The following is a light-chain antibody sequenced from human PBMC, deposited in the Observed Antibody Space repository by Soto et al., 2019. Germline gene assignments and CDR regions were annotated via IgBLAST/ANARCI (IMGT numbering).Light chain of an antibody. V-gene: IGLV2-14*03. CDR2: DVI. CDR3: TSYTTSATYV. Sequence: QSVLTQPASVSGSPGQSITISCTGTSSDVGRYNYVSWYQQHPGKAPTLIIYDVINRPSGVSHRFSASKSGNTAFLTISGLQAEDEADYYCTSYTTSATYVIGTGTKVTVL. J-gene: IGLJ1*01. CDR1: SSDVGRYNY.